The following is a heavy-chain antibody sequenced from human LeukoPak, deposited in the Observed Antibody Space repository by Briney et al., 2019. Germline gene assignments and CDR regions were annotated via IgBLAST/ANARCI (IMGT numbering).Heavy chain of an antibody. V-gene: IGHV3-48*01. D-gene: IGHD6-13*01. CDR2: ISSSSTI. CDR3: ARVGIAAAGPDY. CDR1: GFTFSSYT. Sequence: GGSLRLSCAASGFTFSSYTMSWVRQAPGKGLEWVSYISSSSTIYYADSVKGRFTISRDNAKNSLYLQMNSLRAEDTAVYYCARVGIAAAGPDYWGQGTLVTVSS. J-gene: IGHJ4*02.